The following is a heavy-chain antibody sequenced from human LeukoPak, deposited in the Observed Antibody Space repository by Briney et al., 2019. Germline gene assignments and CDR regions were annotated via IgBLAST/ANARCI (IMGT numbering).Heavy chain of an antibody. CDR2: IFGGGKT. Sequence: GGSLRLSCAVSGGPVSSNHMGWVRQAPGKGLEWVSVIFGGGKTSYAGSVQGRVTLSRDNSKNTLYLQMIRLRVEDTAVYYCAAWRGSSWFDYWGQGTLVTVSS. V-gene: IGHV3-53*01. D-gene: IGHD6-13*01. CDR3: AAWRGSSWFDY. J-gene: IGHJ4*02. CDR1: GGPVSSNH.